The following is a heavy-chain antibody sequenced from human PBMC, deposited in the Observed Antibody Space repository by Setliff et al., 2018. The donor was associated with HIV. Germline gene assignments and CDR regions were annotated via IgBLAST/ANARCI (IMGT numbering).Heavy chain of an antibody. D-gene: IGHD3-16*01. CDR1: GGSLSSYY. Sequence: KASETLSLTCFVSGGSLSSYYWSWIRQPPGKGLEWIAYIYYSGSTNYNPSLKSRVTISLDRSKNQFSLKLSSVTAADTAVYYCARTPSRGGFDYWGQGTQVTVSS. CDR2: IYYSGST. J-gene: IGHJ4*02. CDR3: ARTPSRGGFDY. V-gene: IGHV4-59*01.